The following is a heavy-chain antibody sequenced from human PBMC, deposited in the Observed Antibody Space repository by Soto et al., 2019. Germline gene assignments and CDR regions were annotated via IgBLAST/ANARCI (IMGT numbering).Heavy chain of an antibody. CDR1: GASITSGTYY. V-gene: IGHV4-39*02. D-gene: IGHD3-10*01. CDR2: LYFTGRT. Sequence: PSETLSLTCTVSGASITSGTYYWGWIRQPPGKGLEWIGSLYFTGRTYYSPSLKSRVTIPVDTSRTHFSLNLTSVTAADTAVYYCARRLARGVIGWFDPWGQGTLVTVSS. J-gene: IGHJ5*02. CDR3: ARRLARGVIGWFDP.